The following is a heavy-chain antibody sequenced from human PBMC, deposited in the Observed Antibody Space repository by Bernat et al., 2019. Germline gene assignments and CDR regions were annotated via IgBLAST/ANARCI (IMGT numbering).Heavy chain of an antibody. D-gene: IGHD3-22*01. CDR3: ARGRFTTMIVVAVLDY. Sequence: VQLVESGGGLVKPGGSLRLSCAASGFTFSSYSMNWVRQAPGKGREWVAVIWYDGSNKYYAESVKGRFTISRDNSKNTLYLQMNSLRAEDTAVYYCARGRFTTMIVVAVLDYWGQGTLVTVSS. CDR2: IWYDGSNK. J-gene: IGHJ4*02. V-gene: IGHV3-33*08. CDR1: GFTFSSYS.